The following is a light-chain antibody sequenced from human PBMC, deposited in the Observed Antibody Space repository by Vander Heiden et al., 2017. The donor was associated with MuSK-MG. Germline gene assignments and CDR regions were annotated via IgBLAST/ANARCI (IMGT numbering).Light chain of an antibody. V-gene: IGKV3-15*01. CDR3: QQYNNRPPRYT. Sequence: EIVMTQSPATLSVSPGERATLSCRASQSVSSNLAWYQQKPGQAPRLLIYGASTRATGIPARFSGSGYGTEFTLTISSLKSEDFAVYYCQQYNNRPPRYTFGQGTKLEIK. J-gene: IGKJ2*01. CDR1: QSVSSN. CDR2: GAS.